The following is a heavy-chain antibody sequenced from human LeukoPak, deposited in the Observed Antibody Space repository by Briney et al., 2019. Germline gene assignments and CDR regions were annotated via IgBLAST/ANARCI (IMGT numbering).Heavy chain of an antibody. CDR1: GYSFPTYW. Sequence: GESLKISCKGSGYSFPTYWIAWVRQMPGKGLEWMGIIYPDESNIRYSPSFQGQVTISADKSISTAYLQWSSLKASDTAMYYCARPPSRGYSSSFEYWGAGALGTVSS. V-gene: IGHV5-51*01. CDR2: IYPDESNI. CDR3: ARPPSRGYSSSFEY. J-gene: IGHJ4*02. D-gene: IGHD2-2*03.